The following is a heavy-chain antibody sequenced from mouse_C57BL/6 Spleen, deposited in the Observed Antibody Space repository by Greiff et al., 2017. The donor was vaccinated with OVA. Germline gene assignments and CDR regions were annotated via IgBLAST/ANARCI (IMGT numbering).Heavy chain of an antibody. CDR2: IDPSDSYT. CDR1: GYTFTSYW. CDR3: ARRWDEDWYCDG. V-gene: IGHV1-69*01. D-gene: IGHD4-1*01. J-gene: IGHJ1*03. Sequence: QVQLQQPGAELVMPGASVKLSCKASGYTFTSYWMHWVKQRPGQGLEWIGEIDPSDSYTNYNQKFKGKSTLTVDKSSSTAYMQLSSLTSEDSAVYDCARRWDEDWYCDGWGTGTTVTVSS.